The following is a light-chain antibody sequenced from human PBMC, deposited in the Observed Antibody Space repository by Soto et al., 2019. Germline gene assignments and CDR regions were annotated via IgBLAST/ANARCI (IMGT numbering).Light chain of an antibody. V-gene: IGKV3-15*01. CDR1: QTINNN. J-gene: IGKJ1*01. CDR2: GAS. Sequence: TLSMSPGERATLSCRASQTINNNLAWNQQKPGQAPRLLIYGASTRATGIPDRFSGSGSGTVFTLTISSLQSEDFAVYYCQQYDQWPWTFGQGTKVEIK. CDR3: QQYDQWPWT.